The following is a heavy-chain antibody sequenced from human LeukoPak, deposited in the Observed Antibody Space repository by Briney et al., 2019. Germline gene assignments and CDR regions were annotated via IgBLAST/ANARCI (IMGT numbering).Heavy chain of an antibody. D-gene: IGHD6-13*01. Sequence: NPSETLSLTCTASGGSISTYYWSWIRQSAGKGLEWIGHINSSGSTKYNPSLKSRVTMSVDTSKIQFSLRLSSVTAADTAVYYCARGQQQLVYYFDYWGQGTLVTVSS. V-gene: IGHV4-4*07. CDR1: GGSISTYY. CDR2: INSSGST. CDR3: ARGQQQLVYYFDY. J-gene: IGHJ4*02.